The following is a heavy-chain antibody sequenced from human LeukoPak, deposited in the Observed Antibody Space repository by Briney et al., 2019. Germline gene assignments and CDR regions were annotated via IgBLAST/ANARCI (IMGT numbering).Heavy chain of an antibody. Sequence: SETLSLTCAVYGASFSGFHWSWIRQPPGKGLEWIGKIDHSGRTNYNPSLKSRVTMSVDTSKNQFSLKLSSVTAADTAVYYCARSSGTFDYWGQGTLVTVSS. V-gene: IGHV4-34*01. CDR1: GASFSGFH. CDR3: ARSSGTFDY. D-gene: IGHD6-19*01. J-gene: IGHJ4*02. CDR2: IDHSGRT.